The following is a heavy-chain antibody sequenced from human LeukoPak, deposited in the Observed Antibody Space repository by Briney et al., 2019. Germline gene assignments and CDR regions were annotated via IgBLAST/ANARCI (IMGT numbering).Heavy chain of an antibody. CDR3: ARDGSCSGGSCAMDGWFDP. D-gene: IGHD2-15*01. CDR1: GNSFTSYG. V-gene: IGHV1-18*01. Sequence: ASVKVSCKTSGNSFTSYGVTWVRQAPGQGLEWMGWIGGYTGHTNYVQKFQGRVTMTTDTSTSTAYMELRSLTSDDTAVYYCARDGSCSGGSCAMDGWFDPWGQGTLVTVSS. CDR2: IGGYTGHT. J-gene: IGHJ5*02.